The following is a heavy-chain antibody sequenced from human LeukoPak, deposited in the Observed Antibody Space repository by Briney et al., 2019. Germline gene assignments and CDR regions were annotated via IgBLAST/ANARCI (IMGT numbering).Heavy chain of an antibody. D-gene: IGHD5-18*01. CDR2: ISGSGGST. CDR3: ARGQLSVFDYGMDV. Sequence: GGSLRLSCAASGFTFSSYAMSWVRQAPGKGLEWVSAISGSGGSTYYADSVKGRFTISRDNSKNTLYLQMNSLRAEDTAVYYWARGQLSVFDYGMDVWGQGTTVTVSS. CDR1: GFTFSSYA. J-gene: IGHJ6*02. V-gene: IGHV3-23*01.